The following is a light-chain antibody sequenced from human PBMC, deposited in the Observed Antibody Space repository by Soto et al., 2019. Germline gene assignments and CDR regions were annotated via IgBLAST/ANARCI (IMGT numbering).Light chain of an antibody. J-gene: IGKJ1*01. CDR3: QQYGSSPWT. CDR1: QSVSSTY. CDR2: GAS. V-gene: IGKV3-20*01. Sequence: EIVLTQSPGTLSLSPGEGATLSCGASQSVSSTYLAWYQQKPGQAPRLLIYGASSRATGIPGRFSGSGSGTDFTLTISRLEPGDFAVYYCQQYGSSPWTFGQGTKVDIK.